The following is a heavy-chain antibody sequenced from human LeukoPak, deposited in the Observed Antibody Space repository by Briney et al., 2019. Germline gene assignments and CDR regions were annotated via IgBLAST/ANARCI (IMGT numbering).Heavy chain of an antibody. CDR2: IYYSGST. V-gene: IGHV4-59*08. CDR1: GGSISSYY. Sequence: SETLSLTCTVSGGSISSYYWSWIRQPPGKGLEWIGYIYYSGSTNYNPSLKSRVTISVDTSKNQFSLKLSSVTAADTAVYYCARHAWLQFSVDYWGQGTLVTVSS. CDR3: ARHAWLQFSVDY. D-gene: IGHD5-24*01. J-gene: IGHJ4*02.